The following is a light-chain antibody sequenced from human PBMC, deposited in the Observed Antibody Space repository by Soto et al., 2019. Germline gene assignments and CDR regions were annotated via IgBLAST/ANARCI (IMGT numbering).Light chain of an antibody. Sequence: QSALTQPASVSDSPGQSITISCIGTSSDIGGFYHVSWHQQPPGKAPKLIIYDVSNRPSGVSNRFSGSKSGNTASLTISGLQADDEADYYCYSYAGDYVYLFGTGTKVTVL. CDR2: DVS. CDR1: SSDIGGFYH. CDR3: YSYAGDYVYL. V-gene: IGLV2-23*02. J-gene: IGLJ1*01.